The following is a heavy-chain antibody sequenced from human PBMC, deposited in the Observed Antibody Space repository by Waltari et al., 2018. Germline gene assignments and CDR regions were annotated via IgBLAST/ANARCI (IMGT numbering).Heavy chain of an antibody. J-gene: IGHJ5*02. D-gene: IGHD5-18*01. CDR2: IDSEGTGT. CDR3: ARMRGYIYGPDTHNWVDA. Sequence: EVQLVESGGDLVQPGGSLRLSCAASGFTLSHHWMIWVRQAPGKGLVWVSRIDSEGTGTAYAYSVGGRFTVSRDNARNTMYLEMNNLGTEDAAVYYCARMRGYIYGPDTHNWVDAWSQGTRVTVSS. CDR1: GFTLSHHW. V-gene: IGHV3-74*02.